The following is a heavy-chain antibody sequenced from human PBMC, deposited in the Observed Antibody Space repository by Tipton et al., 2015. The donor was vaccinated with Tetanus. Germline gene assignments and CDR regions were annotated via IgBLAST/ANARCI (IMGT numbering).Heavy chain of an antibody. CDR1: GDSISSSRYY. V-gene: IGHV4-39*07. CDR2: IYYRGDT. D-gene: IGHD6-13*01. Sequence: TLSLTCTVTGDSISSSRYYWGWVRQAPGKGLEWIGSIYYRGDTYHSPSLKSRVTMSVDTSKNQFSLKLSSVTAADTAVYYCARGGIAAAGGGLDYWGQGTLVTVSS. J-gene: IGHJ4*02. CDR3: ARGGIAAAGGGLDY.